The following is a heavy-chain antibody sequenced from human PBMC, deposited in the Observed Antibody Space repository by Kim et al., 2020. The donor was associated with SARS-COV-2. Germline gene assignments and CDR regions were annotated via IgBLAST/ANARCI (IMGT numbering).Heavy chain of an antibody. D-gene: IGHD2-15*01. J-gene: IGHJ4*02. Sequence: GGSLRLSCAVSGYPVTDNYMSWVRQPPGKGLEWVSIIYSGGSTSYTDSVKGRFTFSRDNSKNKVYLQMNSLRAEDTAAYYCSGNYCSRGRCYFDDWGQGT. CDR2: IYSGGST. CDR1: GYPVTDNY. CDR3: SGNYCSRGRCYFDD. V-gene: IGHV3-53*01.